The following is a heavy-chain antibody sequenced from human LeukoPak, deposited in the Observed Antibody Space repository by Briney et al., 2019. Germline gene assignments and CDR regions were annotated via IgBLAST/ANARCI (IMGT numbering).Heavy chain of an antibody. CDR2: SNHSGST. CDR3: ARGPQYSSPKRGGWLDY. V-gene: IGHV4-34*01. J-gene: IGHJ4*02. D-gene: IGHD6-6*01. Sequence: SETLSLTCAVYGGSFSGYYWSWIRQPPGRGLEWVGESNHSGSTNYKPSLKSRVTISVDTSKKQLSLKLGSVTAVDTGVYYCARGPQYSSPKRGGWLDYWGQGTLVTVSS. CDR1: GGSFSGYY.